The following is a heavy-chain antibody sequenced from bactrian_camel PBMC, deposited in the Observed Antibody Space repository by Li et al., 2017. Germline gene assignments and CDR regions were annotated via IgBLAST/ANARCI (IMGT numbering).Heavy chain of an antibody. V-gene: IGHV3S40*01. D-gene: IGHD5*01. CDR3: AAREPKYGCGLTRRSFAY. CDR1: GYNVRRNC. J-gene: IGHJ4*01. CDR2: IDNGGHTT. Sequence: DVQLVESGGASVQVGGSLRLSCEVSGYNVRRNCIGWLRQVAGKEREEVALIDNGGHTTYYADFVGGRFTVSLDNAKNTVYLQMTNLKPEDTAMYYCAAREPKYGCGLTRRSFAYWGQGTQVTVS.